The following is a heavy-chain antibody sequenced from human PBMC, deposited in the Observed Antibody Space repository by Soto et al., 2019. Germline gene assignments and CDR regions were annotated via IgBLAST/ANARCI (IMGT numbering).Heavy chain of an antibody. CDR2: ISGSGDTS. D-gene: IGHD6-19*01. V-gene: IGHV3-23*01. CDR3: AKEGTSGLYYFDY. J-gene: IGHJ4*02. CDR1: GFTFSNYA. Sequence: PGGSLRLSCAASGFTFSNYAISWVRQVPGKGLEWVSIISGSGDTSYYADSVKGRFTISRDNSRNTLYLQLNSLRAEDSAKYYCAKEGTSGLYYFDYWGPGTLVTVSS.